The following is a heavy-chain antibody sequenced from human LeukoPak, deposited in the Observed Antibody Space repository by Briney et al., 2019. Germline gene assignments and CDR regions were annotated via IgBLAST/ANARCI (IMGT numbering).Heavy chain of an antibody. CDR1: GFTFGDYA. D-gene: IGHD3-10*01. J-gene: IGHJ6*02. Sequence: PGGSLRLSCAASGFTFGDYAMHWVRQAPGKGLEWVSGITWNSRNIGYADSVKGRFTIPRDNAKNFLYLQMNGLKAEDTALYYCAKRSGGRSAATNSDYYYAMDVWGQGTTVTVFS. V-gene: IGHV3-9*01. CDR2: ITWNSRNI. CDR3: AKRSGGRSAATNSDYYYAMDV.